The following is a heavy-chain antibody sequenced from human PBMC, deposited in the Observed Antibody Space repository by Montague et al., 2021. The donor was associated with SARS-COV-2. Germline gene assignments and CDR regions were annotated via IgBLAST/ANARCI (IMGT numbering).Heavy chain of an antibody. V-gene: IGHV5-10-1*01. CDR3: AGLGSPRITIFGVVTHNWFDP. Sequence: QSGAEVKKPGESLRISCKGSGYSFTSYWISWVRQMPGKGLEWMGRIDPSDSYTNYSPSFQGHVTISVDTSKNQFSLKLSSVTAADTAVYYCAGLGSPRITIFGVVTHNWFDPWGQGTLVTVSS. CDR2: IDPSDSYT. D-gene: IGHD3-3*01. J-gene: IGHJ5*02. CDR1: GYSFTSYW.